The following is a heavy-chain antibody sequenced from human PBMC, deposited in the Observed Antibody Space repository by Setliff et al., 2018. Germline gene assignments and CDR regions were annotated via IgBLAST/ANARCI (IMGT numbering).Heavy chain of an antibody. Sequence: SETLSLTCTVSGASISSSSYYWAWIRQPPGKGLEWIGSIDYSGSTYYNPSLKSRVTISVDTSKNQFSLKLSSVTAADTAVYYCARVLMLAAAGYYSYYYGMDVWGQGTTVTVSS. CDR3: ARVLMLAAAGYYSYYYGMDV. CDR2: IDYSGST. V-gene: IGHV4-39*07. J-gene: IGHJ6*02. CDR1: GASISSSSYY. D-gene: IGHD6-13*01.